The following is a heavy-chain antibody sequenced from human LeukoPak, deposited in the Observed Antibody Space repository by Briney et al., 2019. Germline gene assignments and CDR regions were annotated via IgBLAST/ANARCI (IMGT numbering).Heavy chain of an antibody. D-gene: IGHD2-15*01. V-gene: IGHV3-48*02. CDR1: GFSFSDYS. CDR2: ISSSSSAI. J-gene: IGHJ5*02. Sequence: PGGSLRLSCAASGFSFSDYSMNWVRQAPGKGLEWVSYISSSSSAIYYADSVKGRFTLSRDNAKNSLYLQMNSLRDEDTAVYYCARAPGGYCSGGTCYSGWFDPWGQGTLVTVSS. CDR3: ARAPGGYCSGGTCYSGWFDP.